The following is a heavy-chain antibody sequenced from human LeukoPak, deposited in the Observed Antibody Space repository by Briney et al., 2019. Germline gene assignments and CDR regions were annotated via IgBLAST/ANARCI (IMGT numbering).Heavy chain of an antibody. CDR1: GYTFTGYY. J-gene: IGHJ3*02. Sequence: ASVKVSCKASGYTFTGYYMHWVRQAPGQGLEWMGWINPNSGDTNYAQKFQGRVTMTRDTSISTAYMELSRLRSDDTAVYYCASADYGGKGVDAFDIWGQGTMITVSS. CDR3: ASADYGGKGVDAFDI. CDR2: INPNSGDT. D-gene: IGHD4-23*01. V-gene: IGHV1-2*02.